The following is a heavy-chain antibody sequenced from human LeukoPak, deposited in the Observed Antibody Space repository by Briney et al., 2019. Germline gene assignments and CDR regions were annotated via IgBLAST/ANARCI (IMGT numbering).Heavy chain of an antibody. CDR1: GFTFSIYL. V-gene: IGHV3-74*01. J-gene: IGHJ4*02. CDR2: ISDDGKST. D-gene: IGHD3-10*01. CDR3: ASFWVRGSSAPGLGY. Sequence: PGGSLRLSCAASGFTFSIYLMHWGRQAPGKRLVWVSRISDDGKSTVYADSVKGRFTISRDNAKNTLYLQMHSLRAEDTAVYYCASFWVRGSSAPGLGYWGQGTLVTVSS.